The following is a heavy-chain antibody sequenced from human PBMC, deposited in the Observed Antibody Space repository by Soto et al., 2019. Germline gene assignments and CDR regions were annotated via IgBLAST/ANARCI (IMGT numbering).Heavy chain of an antibody. CDR1: GFTFSSYA. D-gene: IGHD3-22*01. CDR2: ISGSGGST. J-gene: IGHJ3*02. Sequence: GGSLRLSCAASGFTFSSYAMSWVRQASGKGLEWVSAISGSGGSTYYADSVKGRFTISRDNYKNTLYLQMNSLRAEDTAVYLCTKDPRNGAYYYDSSGYYYGPYDAFDIWGQGTMVTVSS. CDR3: TKDPRNGAYYYDSSGYYYGPYDAFDI. V-gene: IGHV3-23*01.